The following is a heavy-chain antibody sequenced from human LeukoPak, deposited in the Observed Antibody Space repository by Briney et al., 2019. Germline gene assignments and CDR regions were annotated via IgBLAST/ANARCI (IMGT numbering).Heavy chain of an antibody. V-gene: IGHV3-53*01. Sequence: GGSLRLSCAASGFTVSSNYMSWVRQAPGGGLEWVSVIYSGGRTYYADSAKGRFTISRDNSKNTLYLQMNSLRAEDTAVYYCARVYYGSGSLYYYYYYMDVWGKGTTVTISS. CDR3: ARVYYGSGSLYYYYYYMDV. J-gene: IGHJ6*03. CDR2: IYSGGRT. D-gene: IGHD3-10*01. CDR1: GFTVSSNY.